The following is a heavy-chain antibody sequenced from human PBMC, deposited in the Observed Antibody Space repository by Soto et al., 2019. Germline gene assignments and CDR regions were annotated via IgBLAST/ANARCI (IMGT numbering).Heavy chain of an antibody. CDR3: ARGSGSYDYFGY. CDR2: IYSVGST. Sequence: EVQLVESGGGMVQPGGSLRLSCAVSGFTVGNSYMSWVRQAPGQGLEWVSTIYSVGSTFYADPVKGRFTISRDNSKNPLYLQMNSLGAEDTAMYYCARGSGSYDYFGYWGQGTLVSVSS. CDR1: GFTVGNSY. J-gene: IGHJ4*02. D-gene: IGHD1-26*01. V-gene: IGHV3-66*01.